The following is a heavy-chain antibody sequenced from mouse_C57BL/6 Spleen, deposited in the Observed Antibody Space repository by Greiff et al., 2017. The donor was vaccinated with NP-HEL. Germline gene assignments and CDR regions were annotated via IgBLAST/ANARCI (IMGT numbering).Heavy chain of an antibody. Sequence: EVHLVESGGDLVKPGGSLKLSCAASGFTFSSYGMSWVRQTPDKRLEWVATISSGGSYTYYPDSVKGRFTISRDNAKNTLYLQMSSLKSEDTAMYYCARHGGGPFYAMDYWGQGTSVTVSS. CDR2: ISSGGSYT. CDR1: GFTFSSYG. V-gene: IGHV5-6*01. CDR3: ARHGGGPFYAMDY. J-gene: IGHJ4*01.